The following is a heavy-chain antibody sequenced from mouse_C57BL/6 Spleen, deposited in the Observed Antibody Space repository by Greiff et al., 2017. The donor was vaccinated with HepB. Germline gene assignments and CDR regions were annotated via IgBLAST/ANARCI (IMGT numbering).Heavy chain of an antibody. CDR2: IYPRSGNT. CDR1: GYTFTSYG. CDR3: AAYYSNYEGFAY. D-gene: IGHD2-5*01. J-gene: IGHJ3*01. Sequence: VQRVESGAELARPGASVKLSCKASGYTFTSYGISWVKQRTGQGLEWIGEIYPRSGNTYYNEKFKGKATLTADKSSSTAYMELRSLTSEDSAVYFCAAYYSNYEGFAYWGQGTLVTVSA. V-gene: IGHV1-81*01.